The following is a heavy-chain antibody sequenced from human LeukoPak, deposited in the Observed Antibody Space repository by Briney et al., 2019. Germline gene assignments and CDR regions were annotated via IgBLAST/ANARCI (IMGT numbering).Heavy chain of an antibody. V-gene: IGHV1-46*01. CDR3: ARLTGATASPFDY. J-gene: IGHJ4*02. CDR1: GYTFTGYF. CDR2: INPNVGST. Sequence: GASVKVSCKASGYTFTGYFIHWVRQAPGQGLEWMGVINPNVGSTTNAQKFQGRLTMTRDTSTSTVYMELNSLRSEDTAVYYCARLTGATASPFDYWGQGTLVTVSS. D-gene: IGHD1-1*01.